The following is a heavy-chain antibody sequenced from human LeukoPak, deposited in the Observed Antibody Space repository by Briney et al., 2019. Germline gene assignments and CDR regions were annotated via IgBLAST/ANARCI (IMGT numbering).Heavy chain of an antibody. V-gene: IGHV1-2*02. Sequence: ASVKVSCKASGYTFTGYYMHWVRQAPGQGLEWVGWINPSSGGTNYAQKFQGRVTMTRDTSISTAYMELSTLRSDDTDVYYCARDTNSYDAFDIWGQGTMVTVSS. CDR2: INPSSGGT. CDR3: ARDTNSYDAFDI. J-gene: IGHJ3*02. CDR1: GYTFTGYY. D-gene: IGHD5-18*01.